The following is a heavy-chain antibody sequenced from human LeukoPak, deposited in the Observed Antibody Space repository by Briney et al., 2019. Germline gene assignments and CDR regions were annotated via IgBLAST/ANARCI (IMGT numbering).Heavy chain of an antibody. J-gene: IGHJ6*02. V-gene: IGHV3-23*01. Sequence: GASLRLSCAASGFTFSSYAMSWVRQAPGKGLEWVSAIRGSGGSTYYADSVKGRFTISRDNSKNTLYLQMNSLRAEDTAVYYCANLPSGADTYYYYGMDVWGQGTTVTVSS. CDR2: IRGSGGST. CDR1: GFTFSSYA. CDR3: ANLPSGADTYYYYGMDV. D-gene: IGHD3-10*01.